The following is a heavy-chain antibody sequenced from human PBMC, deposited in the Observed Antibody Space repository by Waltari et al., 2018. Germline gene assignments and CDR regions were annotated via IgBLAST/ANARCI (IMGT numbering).Heavy chain of an antibody. D-gene: IGHD3-10*01. CDR2: IYSGGSS. CDR3: VGHRFGSGSYFDY. J-gene: IGHJ4*02. Sequence: EVQVVESGGGLIQPGGSRRLACAVSGFFVRIHYMRWVRQAPGKGLVWVLVIYSGGSSYYEDSVKGRFTISRDNSKNTIYLEMHSLRGEDTAVYFCVGHRFGSGSYFDYWGQGTPVTVSS. CDR1: GFFVRIHY. V-gene: IGHV3-53*01.